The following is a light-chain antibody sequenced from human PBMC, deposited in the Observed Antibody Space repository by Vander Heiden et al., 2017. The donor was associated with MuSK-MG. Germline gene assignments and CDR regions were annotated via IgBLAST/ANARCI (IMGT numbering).Light chain of an antibody. CDR2: GKN. CDR3: DSRDSSGDHYV. V-gene: IGLV3-19*01. J-gene: IGLJ1*01. Sequence: SPELTQYPAVSVAFGQTVRITCQGDSLRIYYASWYQQKPGQAPILVIHGKNNRPSGISDRFSASNSGNTASLTITEAQAEDEADYYCDSRDSSGDHYVFGSGTKLTVL. CDR1: SLRIYY.